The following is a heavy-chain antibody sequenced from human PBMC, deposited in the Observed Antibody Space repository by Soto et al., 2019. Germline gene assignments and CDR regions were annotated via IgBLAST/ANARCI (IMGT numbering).Heavy chain of an antibody. CDR3: ARVKNYDFWSGYYFGWFDP. CDR1: GFTVSSNY. D-gene: IGHD3-3*01. J-gene: IGHJ5*02. Sequence: PVGSLRLSGAASGFTVSSNYMSWVRQAPGKGLEWVSVIYSGGSTYYADSVKGRFTISRDNSKNTLYLQMNSLRAEDTAVYYCARVKNYDFWSGYYFGWFDPWGQGTLVTVSS. V-gene: IGHV3-53*01. CDR2: IYSGGST.